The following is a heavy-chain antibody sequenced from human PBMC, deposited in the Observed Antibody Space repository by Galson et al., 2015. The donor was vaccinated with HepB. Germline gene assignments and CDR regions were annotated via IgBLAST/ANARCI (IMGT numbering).Heavy chain of an antibody. J-gene: IGHJ3*02. Sequence: SLRLSCAASGFTFSSYWMSWVRQAPGKGLEWVANIKQDGSEKYYVDSVKGRFTISRDNAKNSLYLQMNSLRAEDTAVYYCAREMDIVVVPAVQSAFDIWGQGTMVTVSS. D-gene: IGHD2-2*03. V-gene: IGHV3-7*01. CDR1: GFTFSSYW. CDR2: IKQDGSEK. CDR3: AREMDIVVVPAVQSAFDI.